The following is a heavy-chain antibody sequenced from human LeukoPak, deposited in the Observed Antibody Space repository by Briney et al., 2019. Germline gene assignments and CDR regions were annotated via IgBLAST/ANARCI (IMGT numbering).Heavy chain of an antibody. CDR3: AREFDY. V-gene: IGHV3-33*08. CDR2: IWYDGSNK. J-gene: IGHJ4*02. Sequence: GGSLRLSCAASGFTFQNYAMSWVRQAPGKGLEWVAVIWYDGSNKYYADSVKGRFTISRDNSKNTLYLQMNSLRAEDTAVYYCAREFDYWGQGTLVTVSS. CDR1: GFTFQNYA.